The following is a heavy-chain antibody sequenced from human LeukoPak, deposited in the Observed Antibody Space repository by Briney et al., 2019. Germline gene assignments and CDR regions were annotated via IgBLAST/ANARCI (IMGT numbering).Heavy chain of an antibody. CDR1: GGSFSGYY. J-gene: IGHJ2*01. V-gene: IGHV4-34*01. CDR3: ARPWYFDL. Sequence: PSETLSLTCAVYGGSFSGYYWSWIRQPPGKGLEWIGEINHSGSTNYNPSLESRVTISVDTSKNQFSLKLSSVTAADTAVYYCARPWYFDLWGRGTLVTVSS. CDR2: INHSGST.